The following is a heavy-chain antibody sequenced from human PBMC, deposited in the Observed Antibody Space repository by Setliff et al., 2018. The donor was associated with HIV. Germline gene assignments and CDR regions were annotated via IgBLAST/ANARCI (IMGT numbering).Heavy chain of an antibody. CDR2: ISTYNGNT. J-gene: IGHJ4*02. CDR3: AKKLAASSGYY. CDR1: GYTFTSYG. D-gene: IGHD6-13*01. Sequence: GASVKVSCKASGYTFTSYGISWVRQAPGQGLEWMGWISTYNGNTNYVQKLQGRVTMTKDTSTITAYMELQSLRAEDTAIYYCAKKLAASSGYYWGQGTLVTVSS. V-gene: IGHV1-18*01.